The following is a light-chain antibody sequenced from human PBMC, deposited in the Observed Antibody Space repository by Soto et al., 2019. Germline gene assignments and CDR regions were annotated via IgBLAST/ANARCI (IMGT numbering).Light chain of an antibody. Sequence: QSALTQPASVSGSPGQSITISCTGTSSDVGGYNYVSWYQQHPGKAPKLMIYEVSNRPSGVSNRFSGSKSGTTASLTISGLQAEDEADYYCSSDTSSSTLYVFGAGTKLTVL. CDR2: EVS. CDR1: SSDVGGYNY. CDR3: SSDTSSSTLYV. V-gene: IGLV2-14*01. J-gene: IGLJ1*01.